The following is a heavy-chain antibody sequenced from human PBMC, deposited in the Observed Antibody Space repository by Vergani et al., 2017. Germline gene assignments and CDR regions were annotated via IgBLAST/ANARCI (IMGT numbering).Heavy chain of an antibody. CDR3: ARDCTSGGCPDNYGMDV. CDR2: IKRDGTET. Sequence: EVQLVESGGGLVQPGRSLRLSCAASGFTFGDYYMAWIRLAPGKGLDWVASIKRDGTETFYVDSVKGRFTISRDNAKTTLYLQMNSLRDEDRGVYYCARDCTSGGCPDNYGMDVWGQGATVTVSS. J-gene: IGHJ6*02. CDR1: GFTFGDYY. V-gene: IGHV3-7*01. D-gene: IGHD2-8*01.